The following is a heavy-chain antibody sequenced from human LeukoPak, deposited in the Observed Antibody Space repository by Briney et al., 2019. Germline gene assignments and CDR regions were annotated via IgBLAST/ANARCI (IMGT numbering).Heavy chain of an antibody. Sequence: PEGSLRLSCAASGFTFSSYEMTWVRQAPGKGLKWVSNISSSDTTIHYADSVKGRFTISRDNARNSLYLQMNSLRAEDTAVYYCARSRRDNYYYYYGMDVWGQGTTVTVSS. V-gene: IGHV3-48*03. CDR3: ARSRRDNYYYYYGMDV. D-gene: IGHD5-24*01. CDR2: ISSSDTTI. J-gene: IGHJ6*02. CDR1: GFTFSSYE.